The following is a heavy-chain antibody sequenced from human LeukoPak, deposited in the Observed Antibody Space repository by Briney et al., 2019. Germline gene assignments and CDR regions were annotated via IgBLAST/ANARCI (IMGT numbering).Heavy chain of an antibody. CDR1: GGPISSYY. Sequence: SETLSLTCTVSGGPISSYYWSWIRQPPGKGLEWIGSIYYSGSTNYNPSLKSRVTISVDTSKNQFSLKLSSVTAADTAVYYCARQGASLRTPSSSWLFDYWGQGTLVTVSS. J-gene: IGHJ4*02. V-gene: IGHV4-59*08. CDR3: ARQGASLRTPSSSWLFDY. CDR2: IYYSGST. D-gene: IGHD6-13*01.